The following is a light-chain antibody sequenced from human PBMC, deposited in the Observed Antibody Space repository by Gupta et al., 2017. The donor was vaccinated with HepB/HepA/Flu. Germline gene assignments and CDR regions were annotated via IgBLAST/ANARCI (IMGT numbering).Light chain of an antibody. V-gene: IGKV3-11*01. CDR3: QQRGNWPLYT. CDR1: PSVSSY. Sequence: TQSPATLSLSPGERATHSCRASPSVSSYLGWYQQKPGQAPRLLIYDASNRATGIPARFSGSGSGTDFTLTISSLEPEDFAVYYCQQRGNWPLYTFGQGTKLEIK. J-gene: IGKJ2*01. CDR2: DAS.